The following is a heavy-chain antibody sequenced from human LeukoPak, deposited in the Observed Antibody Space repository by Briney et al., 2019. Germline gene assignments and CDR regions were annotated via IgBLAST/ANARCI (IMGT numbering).Heavy chain of an antibody. V-gene: IGHV4-34*01. CDR1: GGSFSGYY. J-gene: IGHJ4*02. D-gene: IGHD3-10*01. Sequence: SETLSLTCAVYGGSFSGYYWSWIRQPPGKGLEWIGEINHSGSTNYNPSLKSRVTISVDTSKNQVSLKLSSVTAADTAVYYCARAGGSGSKFDYWGQGALVTVSS. CDR3: ARAGGSGSKFDY. CDR2: INHSGST.